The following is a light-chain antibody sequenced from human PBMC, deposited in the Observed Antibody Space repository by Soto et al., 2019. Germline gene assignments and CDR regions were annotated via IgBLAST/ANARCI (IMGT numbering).Light chain of an antibody. CDR3: QQFKDYVWT. V-gene: IGKV3-11*01. CDR1: QSVSSY. Sequence: DIVLKQSPATLSVSTGERATLSCRASQSVSSYLAWYQQKPGQAPRLLIYDASNRATGIPARFSGSGSGTDFTLTISSLEPEDFAIYYCQQFKDYVWTFGQGTKVDIK. J-gene: IGKJ1*01. CDR2: DAS.